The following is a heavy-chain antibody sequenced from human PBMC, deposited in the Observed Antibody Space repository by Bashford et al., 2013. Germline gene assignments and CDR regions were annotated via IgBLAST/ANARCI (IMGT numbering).Heavy chain of an antibody. V-gene: IGHV4-30-2*01. CDR2: IYHSGST. CDR3: ASLKVGLNWYLDL. D-gene: IGHD1-26*01. CDR1: GGSISSGGYS. Sequence: SETLSLTCAVSGGSISSGGYSWSWIRQPPGKGLEWIGYIYHSGSTNYNPSLKSRVTISVDTSKNHFSLNLTSVNAADTAVYYCASLKVGLNWYLDLVGPWHPGHRLL. J-gene: IGHJ2*01.